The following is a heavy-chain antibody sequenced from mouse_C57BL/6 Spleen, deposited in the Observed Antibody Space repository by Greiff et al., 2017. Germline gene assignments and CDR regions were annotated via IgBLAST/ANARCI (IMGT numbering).Heavy chain of an antibody. V-gene: IGHV1-81*01. Sequence: QVHVKQSGAELARPGASVKLSCKASGYTFTSYGISWVKQRTGQGLEWIGAIYPRSGNTYYNEKFKGKATLAADKSSSTAYMELRSLTSEDAAVYFCARSGGLRRFDYWGQGTTLTVSS. D-gene: IGHD2-4*01. CDR2: IYPRSGNT. CDR1: GYTFTSYG. CDR3: ARSGGLRRFDY. J-gene: IGHJ2*01.